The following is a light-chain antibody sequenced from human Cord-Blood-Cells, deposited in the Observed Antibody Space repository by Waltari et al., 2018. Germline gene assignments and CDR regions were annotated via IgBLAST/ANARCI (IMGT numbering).Light chain of an antibody. CDR3: QQYDNLPRVT. CDR2: DAS. CDR1: QDISNY. J-gene: IGKJ2*01. Sequence: DIQMTQSPSSLSASVGDRVTITCQASQDISNYLNWYQQKPGKAPKLLIYDASNLETGVPSRFSGSGSGTDFTFTISSLQPEDIATYYCQQYDNLPRVTFGLGTKLEIK. V-gene: IGKV1-33*01.